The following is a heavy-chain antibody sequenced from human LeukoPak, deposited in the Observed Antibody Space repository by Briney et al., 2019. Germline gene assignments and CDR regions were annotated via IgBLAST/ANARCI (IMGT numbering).Heavy chain of an antibody. D-gene: IGHD2-15*01. CDR1: GFTFSSYW. CDR3: ARDGEGQGYCSGGSCYGTDY. V-gene: IGHV3-7*01. J-gene: IGHJ4*02. CDR2: IKQDGSEK. Sequence: PGGSLRLSCAASGFTFSSYWMSWVRQAPGKGLEWVANIKQDGSEKYYVDSVKGRFTISRDNSKNTLYLQMNSLRAEDTAVYYCARDGEGQGYCSGGSCYGTDYWGQGTLVTVSS.